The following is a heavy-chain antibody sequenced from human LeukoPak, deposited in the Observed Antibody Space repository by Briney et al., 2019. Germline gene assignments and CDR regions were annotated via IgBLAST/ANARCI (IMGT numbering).Heavy chain of an antibody. D-gene: IGHD3-22*01. V-gene: IGHV3-9*03. CDR3: TKSPSFTLGGGYLDS. Sequence: PGGSLRLSCVGSGVMFNDYVMHWGRHGPGKGLEWGSGISWNIDLIVYADSVKGQFTISRDNDRNTLHLQMHSLRVDDMAFYYCTKSPSFTLGGGYLDSWGQGSLVTVSS. J-gene: IGHJ4*02. CDR1: GVMFNDYV. CDR2: ISWNIDLI.